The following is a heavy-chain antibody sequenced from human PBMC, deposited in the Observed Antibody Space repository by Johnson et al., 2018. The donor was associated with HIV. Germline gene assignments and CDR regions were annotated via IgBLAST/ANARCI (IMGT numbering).Heavy chain of an antibody. V-gene: IGHV3-20*04. CDR3: ASSTIVVIRPYDAFDI. J-gene: IGHJ3*02. Sequence: VQLVESGGGVVQPGRSLRLSCAASGFTFDTYGMTWVRQSPGKGLEWVSVITFNGGGTGYADFVKGRFTISRDNAKNSLYLQMNSLRAEDTAVSYCASSTIVVIRPYDAFDIWGQGTMVTVSS. D-gene: IGHD3-22*01. CDR1: GFTFDTYG. CDR2: ITFNGGGT.